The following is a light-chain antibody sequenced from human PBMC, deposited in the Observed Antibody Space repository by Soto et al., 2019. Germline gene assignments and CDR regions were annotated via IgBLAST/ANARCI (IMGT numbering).Light chain of an antibody. V-gene: IGKV1-5*01. CDR1: QSISSW. CDR3: QKYNSAPRT. CDR2: DAS. J-gene: IGKJ1*01. Sequence: DIQMTQSPSTLSASIEDTVTITCRASQSISSWLAWYQQKPGEAPNLLIYDASTLESGVPSRFSGSGSGTEFTLTISSLQPEDVATYYCQKYNSAPRTFGQGTKVDIK.